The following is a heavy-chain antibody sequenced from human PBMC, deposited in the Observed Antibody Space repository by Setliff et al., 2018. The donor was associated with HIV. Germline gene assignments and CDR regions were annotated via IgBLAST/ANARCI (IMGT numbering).Heavy chain of an antibody. J-gene: IGHJ4*02. CDR2: ISSNGGRT. Sequence: PGGSLRLSCSASGFAFNTNAMHWVRQAPGKGLEYVSAISSNGGRTYYADSVKGRFTISRDNSKNTLYIQMSSLRAEETAVYYCEKIVVNSYFDYWGQGTLVTVSS. CDR3: EKIVVNSYFDY. D-gene: IGHD3-22*01. CDR1: GFAFNTNA. V-gene: IGHV3-64*05.